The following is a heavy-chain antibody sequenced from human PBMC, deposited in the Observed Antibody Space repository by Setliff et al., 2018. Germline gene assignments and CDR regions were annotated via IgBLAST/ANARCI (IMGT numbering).Heavy chain of an antibody. Sequence: ASETLSLTCAVYGGSFSGYHWSWIRRAPGKGLEWIGSIYHSGSTYFNPSLKSRVTISVDTSKNQFSLKLNSVTAADTTVYYCARAVPRGATPDYWYFDLWGRGTLVTVS. CDR3: ARAVPRGATPDYWYFDL. V-gene: IGHV4-34*01. CDR1: GGSFSGYH. D-gene: IGHD2-2*01. CDR2: IYHSGST. J-gene: IGHJ2*01.